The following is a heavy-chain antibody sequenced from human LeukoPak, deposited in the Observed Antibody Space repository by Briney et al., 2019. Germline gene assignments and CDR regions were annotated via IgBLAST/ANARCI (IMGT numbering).Heavy chain of an antibody. CDR3: ARREYSYGYQGFDY. CDR2: IYYSGST. J-gene: IGHJ4*02. V-gene: IGHV4-39*01. Sequence: SETLSLTCTVSGGSISSSSYYWGWIRQPPGKGLEWIGSIYYSGSTYYNPSLESRVTISVDTSKNQFSLKLSSVTAADTAVYYCARREYSYGYQGFDYWGQGTLVTVSS. D-gene: IGHD5-18*01. CDR1: GGSISSSSYY.